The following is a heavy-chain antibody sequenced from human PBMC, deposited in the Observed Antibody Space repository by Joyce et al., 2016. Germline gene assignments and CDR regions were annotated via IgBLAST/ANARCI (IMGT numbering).Heavy chain of an antibody. CDR3: AGGILTGYFDY. CDR1: GFTFSKYG. V-gene: IGHV3-30*03. D-gene: IGHD3-9*01. J-gene: IGHJ4*02. Sequence: QGQLVESGGGVVQPGRSLKFSCAASGFTFSKYGMHWVRQSPVKGLEWVAVISYDGSNKHYGDSVKGLFTISRDNSKNTLYLQMNSLSAEDTAVYYCAGGILTGYFDYWGQGTLVTVSS. CDR2: ISYDGSNK.